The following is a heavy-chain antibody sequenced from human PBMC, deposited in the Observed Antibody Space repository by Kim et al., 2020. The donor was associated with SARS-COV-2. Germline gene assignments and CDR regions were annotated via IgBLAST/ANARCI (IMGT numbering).Heavy chain of an antibody. CDR3: ARDIRGALRGIVVVPAATFDP. V-gene: IGHV4-39*02. CDR1: GGSISSSSYY. D-gene: IGHD2-2*01. J-gene: IGHJ5*02. CDR2: IYYSGST. Sequence: SETLSLTCTVSGGSISSSSYYWGWIRQPPGKGLEWIGSIYYSGSTYYNLSLKSRVTISVDTSKNQFSLKLSSVTAADTAVYYCARDIRGALRGIVVVPAATFDPWGQGTLVTVSS.